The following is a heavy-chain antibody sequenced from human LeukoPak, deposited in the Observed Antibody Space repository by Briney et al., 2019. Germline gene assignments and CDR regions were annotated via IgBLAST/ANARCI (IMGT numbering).Heavy chain of an antibody. CDR1: GFTFGDYA. D-gene: IGHD2-15*01. J-gene: IGHJ6*02. Sequence: PGRSLRLSCTASGFTFGDYAMSWVRQAPGKGLEWVGFIRSKAYGGTTEYAASVKGRFTISRDDSKSIAYLQMNSLKTEDTAVYYCTREEVVVAATRHYYYYYGMDDWGQGTTVTVSS. CDR3: TREEVVVAATRHYYYYYGMDD. CDR2: IRSKAYGGTT. V-gene: IGHV3-49*04.